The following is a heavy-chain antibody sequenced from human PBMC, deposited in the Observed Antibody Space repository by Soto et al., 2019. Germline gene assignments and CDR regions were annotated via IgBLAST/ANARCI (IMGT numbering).Heavy chain of an antibody. V-gene: IGHV1-69-2*01. Sequence: EVQLVQSGAEVKKPGATVKISCKVSGYTFTDYYMHWVQQAPGKGLEWMGLVNPEDGETLYAERFQGRVTITADTSTDTVYMELSSLRSEDTALYYCATGGNAYFDYWGQGTLVTVSS. CDR3: ATGGNAYFDY. D-gene: IGHD2-15*01. CDR2: VNPEDGET. J-gene: IGHJ4*02. CDR1: GYTFTDYY.